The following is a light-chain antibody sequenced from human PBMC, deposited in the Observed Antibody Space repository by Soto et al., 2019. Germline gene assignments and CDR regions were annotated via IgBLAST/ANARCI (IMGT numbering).Light chain of an antibody. J-gene: IGKJ4*01. CDR3: QQYYRTPLT. CDR1: QSILHSSNNKNY. CDR2: WAS. V-gene: IGKV4-1*01. Sequence: DIVMTQSPDSLAVSLGERATINCKSSQSILHSSNNKNYLAWYQQKPGQPPKLLIYWASTRESGVPDRFSVSGSGTDFTLTISSLQAEDVAIYYCQQYYRTPLTFGGGSNVEIK.